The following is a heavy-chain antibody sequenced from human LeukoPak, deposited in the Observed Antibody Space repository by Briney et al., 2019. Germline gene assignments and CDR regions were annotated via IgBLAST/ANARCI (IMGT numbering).Heavy chain of an antibody. V-gene: IGHV3-33*01. CDR3: ARDDAAVDAFDI. CDR2: IWYDGSNK. CDR1: GFTFSSYG. Sequence: GGSLRLSCAASGFTFSSYGMHWVRQAPGKGLEWVAVIWYDGSNKYYADSVKGRFTISRDNSKNTLYLQMNSLRAEDTAVYYCARDDAAVDAFDIWGQGTMVTVSS. J-gene: IGHJ3*02. D-gene: IGHD6-25*01.